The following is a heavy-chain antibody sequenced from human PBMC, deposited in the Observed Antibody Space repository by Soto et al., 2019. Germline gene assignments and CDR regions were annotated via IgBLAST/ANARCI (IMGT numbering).Heavy chain of an antibody. Sequence: QVQLVQSGAEVKKPGSSVKVSCKASGGTFSTYVISWARQAPGQGLEWMGRVIPRSGSSNYAQKFQGRVTMTSDKDASIAYMEVRSLRSEDTAVYYCARGRPRSGPRFYYSGLDVWGQGTTVIVSS. V-gene: IGHV1-69*06. CDR3: ARGRPRSGPRFYYSGLDV. CDR1: GGTFSTYV. CDR2: VIPRSGSS. J-gene: IGHJ6*02. D-gene: IGHD1-26*01.